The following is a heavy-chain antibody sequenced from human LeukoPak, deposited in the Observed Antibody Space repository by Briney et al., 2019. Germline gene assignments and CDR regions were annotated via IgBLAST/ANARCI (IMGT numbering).Heavy chain of an antibody. CDR3: ARDRYAEYGFVLDN. V-gene: IGHV4-30-4*08. CDR2: IYYSGST. Sequence: SETLSLTCTVSGGSISSGDYYWSWIRQPPGKGLEWIGYIYYSGSTYYNPSLKSRVTIPVDTAKNQFSLKLSSVTAADTAVYYCARDRYAEYGFVLDNWGQGTLVTVSS. J-gene: IGHJ4*02. D-gene: IGHD3-10*01. CDR1: GGSISSGDYY.